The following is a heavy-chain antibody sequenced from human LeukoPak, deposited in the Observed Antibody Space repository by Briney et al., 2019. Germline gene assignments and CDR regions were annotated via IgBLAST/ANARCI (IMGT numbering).Heavy chain of an antibody. J-gene: IGHJ3*02. Sequence: PSQTLSLTCTVSGGSISSGSYYWSWIRQPAGKGLEWIGRIYTSGSTNYNPSLKSRVTISVDTSKNQFSLKLSSVTAADTAVYYCASSRGENDAFDIWGQGTMVTVSS. CDR3: ASSRGENDAFDI. CDR1: GGSISSGSYY. V-gene: IGHV4-61*02. CDR2: IYTSGST. D-gene: IGHD3-16*01.